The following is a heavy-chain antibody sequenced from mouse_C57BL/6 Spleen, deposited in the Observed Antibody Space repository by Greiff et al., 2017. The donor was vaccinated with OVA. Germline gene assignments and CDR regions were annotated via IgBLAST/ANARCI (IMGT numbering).Heavy chain of an antibody. D-gene: IGHD2-14*01. CDR2: ISSGSSTI. J-gene: IGHJ2*01. Sequence: EVHLVESGGGLVKPGGSLKLSCAASGFTFSDYGMHWVRQAPEKGLEWVAYISSGSSTIYYADTLKGRFTISRDNAKNTLFLQLTSLRSEDTAMYYCAGKYEFEYWGQGTTLTGSS. V-gene: IGHV5-17*01. CDR1: GFTFSDYG. CDR3: AGKYEFEY.